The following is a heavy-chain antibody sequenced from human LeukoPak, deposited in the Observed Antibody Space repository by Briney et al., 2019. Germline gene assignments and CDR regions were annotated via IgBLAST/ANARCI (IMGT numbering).Heavy chain of an antibody. J-gene: IGHJ4*02. CDR1: GGSISRYY. CDR3: ARYSSGWYLGSTFDY. CDR2: IYYSGST. D-gene: IGHD6-19*01. Sequence: SETLSLTCTVSGGSISRYYWSWIRQPPGKGLEWIGYIYYSGSTNYNPSLKSRVTISVDTSKNQFSLKLSSVTAADTAVYYCARYSSGWYLGSTFDYWGQGTLVTVSS. V-gene: IGHV4-59*01.